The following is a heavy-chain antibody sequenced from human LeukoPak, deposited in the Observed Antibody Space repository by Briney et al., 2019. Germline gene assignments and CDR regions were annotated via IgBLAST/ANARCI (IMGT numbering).Heavy chain of an antibody. Sequence: ASVKVSCKASGYTFTSYYMHWVRQAPGQGLEWMGWINPNSGGTNYAQKFQGRVTMTRDTSISTAYMELSRLRSDDTAVYYCARDGGIAAAGTVSAFDPWGQGTLVTVSS. CDR1: GYTFTSYY. J-gene: IGHJ5*02. D-gene: IGHD6-13*01. CDR3: ARDGGIAAAGTVSAFDP. CDR2: INPNSGGT. V-gene: IGHV1-2*02.